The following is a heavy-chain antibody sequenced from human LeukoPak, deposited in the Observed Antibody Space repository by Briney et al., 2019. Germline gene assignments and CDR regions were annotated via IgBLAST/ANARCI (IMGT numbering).Heavy chain of an antibody. J-gene: IGHJ5*02. D-gene: IGHD2-21*01. V-gene: IGHV4-59*08. CDR3: ATHVLFAPDNYSYWFDP. CDR2: IHHSGGT. CDR1: GASINSYW. Sequence: SETLSLTCSVSGASINSYWWSWIRQPPGRGLEWIAYIHHSGGTNYNPSLKIRLTISLDTSKHPVSLMLTSVTAADTAVYFCATHVLFAPDNYSYWFDPWGQGTLVTVSS.